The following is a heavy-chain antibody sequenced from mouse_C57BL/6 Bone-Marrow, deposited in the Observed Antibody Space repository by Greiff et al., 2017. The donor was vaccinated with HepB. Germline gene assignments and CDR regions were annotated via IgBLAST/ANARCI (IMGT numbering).Heavy chain of an antibody. CDR1: GYTFTDYY. Sequence: EVQLQQSGPELVKPGASVKISCKASGYTFTDYYMNWVKQSHGKSLEWIGDINPNNGGTSYNQKFKGKATLTVDKSSSTAYMELRSLTSEDSAVYYCARSPLYSNYVSWFAYWGQGTLVTVSA. CDR2: INPNNGGT. J-gene: IGHJ3*01. CDR3: ARSPLYSNYVSWFAY. V-gene: IGHV1-26*01. D-gene: IGHD2-5*01.